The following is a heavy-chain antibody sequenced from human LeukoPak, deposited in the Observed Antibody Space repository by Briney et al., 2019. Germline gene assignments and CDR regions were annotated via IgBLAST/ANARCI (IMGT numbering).Heavy chain of an antibody. CDR1: GGSLRSVTYY. CDR3: ATTFGFTAFGVLVS. V-gene: IGHV4-31*03. Sequence: SETLSLTCSVSGGSLRSVTYYWSWIRQPPGKGLEWIGYIYYSGSTYYSLSLRSRASISIDTSKNKFSLNLNSVTAADTAVYYCATTFGFTAFGVLVSWAQGTLVTVSS. D-gene: IGHD3-3*01. J-gene: IGHJ5*02. CDR2: IYYSGST.